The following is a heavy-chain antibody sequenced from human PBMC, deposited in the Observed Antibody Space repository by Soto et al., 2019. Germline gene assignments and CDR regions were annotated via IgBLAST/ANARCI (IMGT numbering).Heavy chain of an antibody. CDR1: GYTLTELP. J-gene: IGHJ6*02. V-gene: IGHV1-24*01. CDR2: FDPEDGET. CDR3: ATPPPRIVGDPYYYYGMDV. D-gene: IGHD1-26*01. Sequence: ASVKVSCKVSGYTLTELPMHWVRQAPGKGLEWMGGFDPEDGETIYAQKFQGRVTMTEDTSTDTAYMELSSLRSEDTAVYYCATPPPRIVGDPYYYYGMDVWGQGTTVTVSS.